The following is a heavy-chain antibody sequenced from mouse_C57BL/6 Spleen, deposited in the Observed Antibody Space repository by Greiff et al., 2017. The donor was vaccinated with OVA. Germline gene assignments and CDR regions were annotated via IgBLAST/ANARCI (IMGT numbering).Heavy chain of an antibody. CDR2: IDPTSGGT. V-gene: IGHV1-72*01. D-gene: IGHD1-1*01. J-gene: IGHJ2*01. CDR1: GYTFTSYW. CDR3: ARLDTTVVAPFDY. Sequence: VQLQQPGAELVKPGASVKLSCKASGYTFTSYWMHWVKQRPGRGLEWIGRIDPTSGGTKYNEKFKSKATLTVDKPSSTAYMQLSSLTSEDSAVYYCARLDTTVVAPFDYWGQGTTLTVSS.